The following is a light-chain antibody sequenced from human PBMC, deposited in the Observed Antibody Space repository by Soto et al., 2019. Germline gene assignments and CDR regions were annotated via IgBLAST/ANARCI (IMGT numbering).Light chain of an antibody. J-gene: IGKJ3*01. Sequence: IVMTQSPATLSVSPGQRATLSCRASQSISSNLAWYQQRPGHAPRLLIYGASTRATGVPARFSGSGSGTDFVHTISILQSEDFAIYYCQQYNKWPLFTFGPGTRVDI. CDR1: QSISSN. V-gene: IGKV3-15*01. CDR2: GAS. CDR3: QQYNKWPLFT.